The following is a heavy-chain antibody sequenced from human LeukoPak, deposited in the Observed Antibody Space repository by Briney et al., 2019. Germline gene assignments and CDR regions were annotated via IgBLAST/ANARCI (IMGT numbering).Heavy chain of an antibody. CDR1: GFTFNSYA. CDR2: ISDSGGNT. CDR3: ARDGDPYYFDY. D-gene: IGHD4-17*01. Sequence: GGSLRLSCAASGFTFNSYAMSWVRQAPWERLQWVSGISDSGGNTYYADSVKGRFTISRDNSKNTLYLQMNSLRAEDTAVYYCARDGDPYYFDYWGQGTLVTVSS. J-gene: IGHJ4*02. V-gene: IGHV3-23*01.